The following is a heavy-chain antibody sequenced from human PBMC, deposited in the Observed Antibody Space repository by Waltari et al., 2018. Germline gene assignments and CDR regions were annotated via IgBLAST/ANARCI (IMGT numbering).Heavy chain of an antibody. CDR2: INHSGST. V-gene: IGHV4-34*01. CDR3: ATHRGMVRGVIARWFDP. J-gene: IGHJ5*02. D-gene: IGHD3-10*01. CDR1: GGSFSGYY. Sequence: QVQLQQWGAGLLKPSETLSLTCAVYGGSFSGYYWSWIRQPPGKGLEWIGEINHSGSTTQNPSIKRRVTISVDTAKNEFSLKLSAVTAADTAVYDGATHRGMVRGVIARWFDPWGQGTLVTVSS.